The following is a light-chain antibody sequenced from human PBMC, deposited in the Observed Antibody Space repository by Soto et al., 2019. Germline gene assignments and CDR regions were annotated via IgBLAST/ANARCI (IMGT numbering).Light chain of an antibody. CDR2: KVS. V-gene: IGKV2D-30*01. J-gene: IGKJ2*01. CDR1: QSLVYSDGNTY. Sequence: DVVMTQSPLSLPVTLGQPASISCRSSQSLVYSDGNTYLNWYQQRPGQSPRRLIYKVSNWDSGVPDRFSGSRSGTDFTLNISSVEAEDLGVYYCMQAPRWPYTFGQGTKLEIK. CDR3: MQAPRWPYT.